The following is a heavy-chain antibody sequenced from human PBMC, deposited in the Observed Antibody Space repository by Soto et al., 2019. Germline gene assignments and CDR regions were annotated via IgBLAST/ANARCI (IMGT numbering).Heavy chain of an antibody. Sequence: PSETLSLTCTVSGGSISTYYWNWIRQPPGKGLEWIGSIYYSGSTYYNPSLKSRVTISVDTSKNQFSLKLGSVTAADTAVYYCARQVRDGYNDAFDIWGQGTMVTVSS. D-gene: IGHD5-12*01. CDR2: IYYSGST. CDR3: ARQVRDGYNDAFDI. CDR1: GGSISTYY. V-gene: IGHV4-59*05. J-gene: IGHJ3*02.